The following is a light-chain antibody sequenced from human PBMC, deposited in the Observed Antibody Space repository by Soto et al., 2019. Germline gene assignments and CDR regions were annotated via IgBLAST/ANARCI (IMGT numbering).Light chain of an antibody. CDR3: QQYGSSPYT. CDR2: GAS. J-gene: IGKJ2*01. CDR1: QSVSSSY. V-gene: IGKV3-20*01. Sequence: EIVLTQSPGTLSLSQGERATLSCRASQSVSSSYLAWYQQKPGQAPRLLISGASSRATGIPDRFTGSGSGTDFTLTISRLEPEDFAVYYCQQYGSSPYTFGQGTKLDI.